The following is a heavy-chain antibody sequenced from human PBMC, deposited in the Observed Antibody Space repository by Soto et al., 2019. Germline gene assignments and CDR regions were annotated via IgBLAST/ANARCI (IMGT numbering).Heavy chain of an antibody. Sequence: SLRPASPPFGLILSAFYMSWVRQAPGKGLEWIAYISPGGDSMYYADSMKGRFTISRDSAKNSLYLQMNSLRVEDTAVYYCARGHHGLEFWGQGTTVTVSS. J-gene: IGHJ6*02. CDR2: ISPGGDSM. CDR3: ARGHHGLEF. V-gene: IGHV3-11*01. CDR1: GLILSAFY.